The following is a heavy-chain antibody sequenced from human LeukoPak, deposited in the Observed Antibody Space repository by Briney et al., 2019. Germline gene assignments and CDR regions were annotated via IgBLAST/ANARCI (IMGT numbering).Heavy chain of an antibody. D-gene: IGHD5-12*01. Sequence: SETLSLTCTVSGDSISSYYWSWIRQPPGKGLEWIGYIYHSGSTYYNPSLKSRVTISVDRSKNQFSLKLSSVTAADTAVYYCARGLRYGGYQPRPRYFDYWGQGTLVTVSS. CDR1: GDSISSYY. V-gene: IGHV4-59*12. J-gene: IGHJ4*02. CDR2: IYHSGST. CDR3: ARGLRYGGYQPRPRYFDY.